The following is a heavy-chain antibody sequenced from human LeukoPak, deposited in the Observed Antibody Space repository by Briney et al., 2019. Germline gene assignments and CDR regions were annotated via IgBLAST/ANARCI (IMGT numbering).Heavy chain of an antibody. CDR2: ISYDGSNK. V-gene: IGHV3-30-3*01. Sequence: PGGSLRLSCAASGFTFSSYAMHWVRRAPGKGLEWVAVISYDGSNKYYADSVKGRFTISRDNSKNTLYLQMNSLRAEDTAMYYCANHRAGSAWFTLDYWGPGTLVTVSS. J-gene: IGHJ4*02. CDR3: ANHRAGSAWFTLDY. D-gene: IGHD6-19*01. CDR1: GFTFSSYA.